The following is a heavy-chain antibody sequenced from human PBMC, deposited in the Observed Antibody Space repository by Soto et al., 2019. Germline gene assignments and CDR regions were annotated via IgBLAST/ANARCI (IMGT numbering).Heavy chain of an antibody. CDR2: INHSGST. Sequence: SETLSLTCAVYGGSFSGYYWTWIRQPPGTGLEWIGEINHSGSTNYNPSLKSRVTISVDTSKNRFSLKLSSVTAADTAVYYCARFLYDSSGYYWFDPWGQGTLVTVSS. CDR3: ARFLYDSSGYYWFDP. V-gene: IGHV4-34*01. J-gene: IGHJ5*02. CDR1: GGSFSGYY. D-gene: IGHD3-22*01.